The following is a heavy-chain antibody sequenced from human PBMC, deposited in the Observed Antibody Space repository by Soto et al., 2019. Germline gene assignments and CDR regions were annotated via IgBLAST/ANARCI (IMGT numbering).Heavy chain of an antibody. CDR3: ARGASSSYYGRDV. Sequence: QVQLVQSGAEVKEPGASVKVSCKASGYTFTGYYMPWVRQAPGQGLEWMGWINPNSGATNFARKFQGRVTITRETSIRTGDMEVRGLKSDYTAVYYGARGASSSYYGRDVWGQGTTVTVSS. CDR1: GYTFTGYY. V-gene: IGHV1-2*02. CDR2: INPNSGAT. J-gene: IGHJ6*02.